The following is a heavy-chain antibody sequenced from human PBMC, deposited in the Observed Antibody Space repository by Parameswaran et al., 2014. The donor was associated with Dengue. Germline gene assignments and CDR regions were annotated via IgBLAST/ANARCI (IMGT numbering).Heavy chain of an antibody. Sequence: VRQAPGKGLEWIGSIYYSEDTYYSPSLKSRVTISVDTSKNQFSLKLSSVTAADTALYYCARQSTNWFDFWGQGTLVTVSS. J-gene: IGHJ5*01. V-gene: IGHV4-39*01. CDR3: ARQSTNWFDF. CDR2: IYYSEDT.